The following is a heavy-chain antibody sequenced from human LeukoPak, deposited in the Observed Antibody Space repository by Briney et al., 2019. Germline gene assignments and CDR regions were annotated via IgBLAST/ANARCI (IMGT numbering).Heavy chain of an antibody. CDR3: ARSSGYARSPVGFDY. D-gene: IGHD5-12*01. CDR1: GFTFSSYA. CDR2: ISGSGGST. Sequence: GGSLRLSCAASGFTFSSYAMSWVRQAPGKGLEWVSAISGSGGSTYYADSVKGRFTISRDNSKNTLYLQMNSLRAEDTAVYYCARSSGYARSPVGFDYWGQGTLVTVSS. V-gene: IGHV3-23*01. J-gene: IGHJ4*02.